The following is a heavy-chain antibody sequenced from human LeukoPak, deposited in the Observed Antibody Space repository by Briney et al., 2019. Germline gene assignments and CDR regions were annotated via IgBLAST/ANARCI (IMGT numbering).Heavy chain of an antibody. D-gene: IGHD6-13*01. J-gene: IGHJ4*02. CDR2: IKSKTDGGTA. CDR1: GLTFKNAW. V-gene: IGHV3-15*01. Sequence: GGSLRLSCAASGLTFKNAWMSGFRQPPGKGREWVGRIKSKTDGGTADYAAPVKGRFTISRDDSRDTVYLQMNSLKTEDTAVYFCTTDSSRPQWGQGTLVTVSS. CDR3: TTDSSRPQ.